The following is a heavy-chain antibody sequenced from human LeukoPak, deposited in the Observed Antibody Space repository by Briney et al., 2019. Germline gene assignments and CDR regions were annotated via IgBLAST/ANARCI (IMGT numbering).Heavy chain of an antibody. D-gene: IGHD2-21*02. V-gene: IGHV4-59*01. Sequence: SETLSLTCAVYGGSFSGYFWSWIRQPPGKGLEWIGYIYSSGSTNYNPSLKSRLTISVDTSKNHVSLKLSSVTAADTAIYYCACVSSGGDVVYWGQGTLVTVSS. J-gene: IGHJ4*02. CDR3: ACVSSGGDVVY. CDR2: IYSSGST. CDR1: GGSFSGYF.